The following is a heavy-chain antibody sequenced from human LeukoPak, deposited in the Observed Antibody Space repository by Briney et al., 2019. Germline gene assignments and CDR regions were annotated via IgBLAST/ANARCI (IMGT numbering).Heavy chain of an antibody. CDR1: GVSISSYY. D-gene: IGHD3-9*01. Sequence: SETLSLTCTVSGVSISSYYWSWIRQPAGKGLEWIGRIYYSGSTYYNPSLKSRVTISVDTSKNQFSLKLSSVTAADTAVYYCASVLLRYFDWLLSLDAFDIWGQGTMVTVSS. J-gene: IGHJ3*02. CDR3: ASVLLRYFDWLLSLDAFDI. CDR2: IYYSGST. V-gene: IGHV4-4*07.